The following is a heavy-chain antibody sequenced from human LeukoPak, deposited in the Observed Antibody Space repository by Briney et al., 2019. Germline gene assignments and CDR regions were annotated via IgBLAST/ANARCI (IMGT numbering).Heavy chain of an antibody. CDR1: GFTFSSYG. J-gene: IGHJ4*02. D-gene: IGHD3-10*01. CDR3: AKSLLWFGELQSPFDY. V-gene: IGHV3-9*01. CDR2: ISWNSGSI. Sequence: GGSLRLSCAASGFTFSSYGMHWVRQAPGKGLEWVSGISWNSGSIGYADSVKGRFTISRDNAKNSLYLQMNSLRAEDTALYYCAKSLLWFGELQSPFDYWGQGTLVTVSS.